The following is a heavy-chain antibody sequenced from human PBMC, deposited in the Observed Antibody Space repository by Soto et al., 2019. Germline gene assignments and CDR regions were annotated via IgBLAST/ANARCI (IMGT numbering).Heavy chain of an antibody. Sequence: GGSLRLSCAASGFTFSSYAMSWVRQAPGKGLEWVSAISGSGGSTYYADSVKGRFTISRDNSKNTLYLQMNSLRAEDTAVYYCAKDPSAYYDSSGYPGASDYWGQGTPVTVSS. CDR2: ISGSGGST. CDR3: AKDPSAYYDSSGYPGASDY. J-gene: IGHJ4*02. D-gene: IGHD3-22*01. CDR1: GFTFSSYA. V-gene: IGHV3-23*01.